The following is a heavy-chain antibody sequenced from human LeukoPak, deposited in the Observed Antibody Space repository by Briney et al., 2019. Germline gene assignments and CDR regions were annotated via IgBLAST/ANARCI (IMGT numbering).Heavy chain of an antibody. J-gene: IGHJ4*02. V-gene: IGHV3-33*01. CDR2: IWYDRSNK. Sequence: PGGSLRLSCAASGFTFSSYGMHWVRQAPGKGLEWVAVIWYDRSNKYYADSVKGRFTISRDNSKNTLYLQMNSLRAEDTAVYYCARGRWYGGSKGPHDYWGQGTLVTVSS. D-gene: IGHD1-26*01. CDR3: ARGRWYGGSKGPHDY. CDR1: GFTFSSYG.